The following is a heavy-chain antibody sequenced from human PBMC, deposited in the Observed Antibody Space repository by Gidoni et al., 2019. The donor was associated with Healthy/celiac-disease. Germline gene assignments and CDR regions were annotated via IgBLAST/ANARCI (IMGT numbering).Heavy chain of an antibody. CDR1: VVSFSVYF. D-gene: IGHD6-13*01. CDR3: ERGKGSSWYVWFDP. Sequence: QVQLQQWGAGLLTPSETLSLTCAVYVVSFSVYFWSWIRQPPGKGLEWIGEINHSESTNYNPSLKSRVTISVDTSKNQFSLKLSSVTAADTAVYYCERGKGSSWYVWFDPWGQGTLVTVSS. CDR2: INHSEST. V-gene: IGHV4-34*01. J-gene: IGHJ5*02.